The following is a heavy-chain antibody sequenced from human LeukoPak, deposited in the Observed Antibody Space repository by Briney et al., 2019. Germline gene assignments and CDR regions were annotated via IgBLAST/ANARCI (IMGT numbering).Heavy chain of an antibody. V-gene: IGHV4-34*01. J-gene: IGHJ5*02. CDR2: INHSGST. CDR1: GGSFSGYY. D-gene: IGHD1-26*01. Sequence: SETLSLTCAVYGGSFSGYYWNWIRQPPGKGLEWIGEINHSGSTNYNPSLKSRVTISVDTSKNQFSLKLNSVTAADTAVYYCASGSGSYNWFDPWGQATLVTVSP. CDR3: ASGSGSYNWFDP.